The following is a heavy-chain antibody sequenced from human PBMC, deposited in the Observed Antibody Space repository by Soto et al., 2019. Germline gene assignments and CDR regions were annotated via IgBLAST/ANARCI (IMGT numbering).Heavy chain of an antibody. CDR2: ISSNGGST. D-gene: IGHD3-3*01. CDR3: VKDIAAYDFWSGSNWFDL. J-gene: IGHJ5*02. CDR1: GFTFSSYA. V-gene: IGHV3-64D*08. Sequence: GGSLRLSCSASGFTFSSYAMHWVRQAPGKGLEYVSAISSNGGSTYYADSVKGRFTISRDNSKNTLYLQMSSLRAEDTAVYYCVKDIAAYDFWSGSNWFDLWGQGTLVTVSS.